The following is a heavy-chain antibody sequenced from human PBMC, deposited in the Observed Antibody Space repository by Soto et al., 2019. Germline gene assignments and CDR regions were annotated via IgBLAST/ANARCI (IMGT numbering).Heavy chain of an antibody. D-gene: IGHD6-13*01. CDR2: ISDSGGST. CDR1: GFIFSSYA. CDR3: AKEAAAGVSHCYYYYMDV. V-gene: IGHV3-23*01. J-gene: IGHJ6*03. Sequence: EVQLLESGGGLVQPGGSLRLSCAASGFIFSSYAMSWVRQAPGKGLEWVSAISDSGGSTCYADSVKGRFTISRDNSENTRYLQVNSLRAEDTAVYYCAKEAAAGVSHCYYYYMDVWGKGTTVTVSS.